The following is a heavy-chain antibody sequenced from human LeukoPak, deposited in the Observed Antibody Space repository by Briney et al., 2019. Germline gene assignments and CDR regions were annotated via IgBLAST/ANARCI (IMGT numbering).Heavy chain of an antibody. CDR2: ISSNGGST. CDR1: GFTFSSYA. CDR3: ARDLSLDY. V-gene: IGHV3-64*01. J-gene: IGHJ4*02. Sequence: GGSLRLSCAASGFTFSSYAMHWVRQAPGKGLEYVSAISSNGGSTYYANSVKGRFTISRDNSKNTLYLQMGSLRAEDMAVYSCARDLSLDYWGQGTLVTVSS. D-gene: IGHD3-16*02.